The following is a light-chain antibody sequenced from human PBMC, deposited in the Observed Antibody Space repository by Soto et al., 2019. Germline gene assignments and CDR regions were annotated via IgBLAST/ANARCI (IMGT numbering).Light chain of an antibody. J-gene: IGLJ1*01. Sequence: QSALTQPASVSGSPGQSIAISCTGTSSDVGAYNYVSWYQQYPGQAPKLMIYDVTSRPSGVSDRFSGSKSGNTASLTISGLQAEDEADYYCSSYTTSNTYASGAGTKVTAL. V-gene: IGLV2-14*03. CDR2: DVT. CDR3: SSYTTSNTYA. CDR1: SSDVGAYNY.